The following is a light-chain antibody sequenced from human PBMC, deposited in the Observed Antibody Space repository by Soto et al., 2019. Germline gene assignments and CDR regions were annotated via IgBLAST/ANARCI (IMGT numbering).Light chain of an antibody. Sequence: DIVMTQSPDSLAVSLGERATINCKSSQSVLSSSNNKNYLAWYQQKPGQPPNLLMYWASTRETGVPDRFSGGGSGTDFTLTISRRQAEDVAVYYCQQYYSTPYTLGQGTKLEIK. CDR3: QQYYSTPYT. CDR1: QSVLSSSNNKNY. CDR2: WAS. J-gene: IGKJ2*01. V-gene: IGKV4-1*01.